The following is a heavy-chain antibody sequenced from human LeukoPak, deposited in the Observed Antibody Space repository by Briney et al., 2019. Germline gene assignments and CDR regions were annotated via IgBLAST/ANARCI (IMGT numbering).Heavy chain of an antibody. J-gene: IGHJ4*02. V-gene: IGHV4-38-2*02. D-gene: IGHD1-26*01. CDR3: AREQWGSTFPDY. CDR1: GYSISSGYN. Sequence: ASETLSLTCSVSGYSISSGYNWGWIRQPPGKGPEWIGSTRHNGPTFYHPSLKSRVTISVDTSLNQVSLNLNSVTAADTAVYYCAREQWGSTFPDYWGQGVLVIVSS. CDR2: TRHNGPT.